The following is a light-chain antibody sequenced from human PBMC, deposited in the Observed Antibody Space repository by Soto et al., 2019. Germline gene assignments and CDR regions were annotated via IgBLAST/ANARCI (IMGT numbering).Light chain of an antibody. V-gene: IGKV3-15*01. Sequence: EIVMTQSPATLSVSPGERATLSCRASQSVSNNLAWYQKKPGQAPRLLIYGASTRATGIPARFSGSGSGKEFNLTISSLQSEDFAVYYCQQYNNWWTFGQGTKVEIK. CDR1: QSVSNN. CDR3: QQYNNWWT. CDR2: GAS. J-gene: IGKJ1*01.